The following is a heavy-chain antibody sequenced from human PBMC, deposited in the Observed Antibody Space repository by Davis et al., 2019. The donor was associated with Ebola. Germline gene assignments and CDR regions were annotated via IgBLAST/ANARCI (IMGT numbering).Heavy chain of an antibody. CDR2: IVPSDSYT. CDR1: GYSFTSYW. CDR3: AKQVGVVATIIPYWYCDL. D-gene: IGHD5-12*01. J-gene: IGHJ2*01. Sequence: PGRSLRLSCKGSGYSFTSYWLSRVRHMPGKGPEWLGRIVPSDSYTKYSPSFQGPVPITAYQSISTAYLQWSNLKASDTAMYYCAKQVGVVATIIPYWYCDLWGRGTLVTVSS. V-gene: IGHV5-10-1*01.